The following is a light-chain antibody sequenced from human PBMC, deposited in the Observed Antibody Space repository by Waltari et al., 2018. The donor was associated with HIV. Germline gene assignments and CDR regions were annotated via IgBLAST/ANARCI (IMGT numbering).Light chain of an antibody. Sequence: QSALTQPASESGNPGQSVTITCTGTDIDIGNSNLVSWFQQNPGKAPKLLIYDVSKRPSGVSSRFSGSKSGYFASLTISGLLTEDESSYYCLTYVSKTSTWQFGGGTYLTV. CDR1: DIDIGNSNL. CDR3: LTYVSKTSTWQ. V-gene: IGLV2-23*02. J-gene: IGLJ3*02. CDR2: DVS.